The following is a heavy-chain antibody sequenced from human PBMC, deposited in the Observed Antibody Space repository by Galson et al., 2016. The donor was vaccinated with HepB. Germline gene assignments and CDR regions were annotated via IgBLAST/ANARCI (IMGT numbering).Heavy chain of an antibody. Sequence: SLRLSCAASGLTVNSHYMAWVRQAPGKGLEWVSIIYSGGSTHYADSVKGRFTISRDNSKNTLYLQMNSLRAEDTALYYCARAHSAWAPGYFFDYWGQGTLVTVSS. CDR2: IYSGGST. D-gene: IGHD1-26*01. CDR3: ARAHSAWAPGYFFDY. J-gene: IGHJ4*02. V-gene: IGHV3-53*01. CDR1: GLTVNSHY.